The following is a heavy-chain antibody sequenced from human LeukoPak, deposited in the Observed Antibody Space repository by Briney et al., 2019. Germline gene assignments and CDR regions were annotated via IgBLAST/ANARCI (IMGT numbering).Heavy chain of an antibody. Sequence: SETLSLTCTVSGGSISSGDYYWTWIRQPPGKGLEWIGYIYYSGNTNYNPSLKSRVTISVDTSKNQFSLKLSSVTAADTAVYYCARISEYSSSWIDYWGQGTLVTVSS. CDR2: IYYSGNT. V-gene: IGHV4-61*08. D-gene: IGHD6-13*01. CDR3: ARISEYSSSWIDY. J-gene: IGHJ4*02. CDR1: GGSISSGDYY.